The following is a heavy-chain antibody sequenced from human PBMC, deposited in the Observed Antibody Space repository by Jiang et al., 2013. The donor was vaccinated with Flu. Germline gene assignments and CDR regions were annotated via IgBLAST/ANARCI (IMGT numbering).Heavy chain of an antibody. D-gene: IGHD3-22*01. CDR3: ARDLNYYDSSGYYVIGY. CDR2: IIPIFGTA. CDR1: GGTFSSYA. V-gene: IGHV1-69*01. J-gene: IGHJ4*02. Sequence: GAEVKKPGSSVKVSCKASGGTFSSYAINWVRQAPGQGLEWMGGIIPIFGTANYAQKFQGRVTITADESTSTAYMELSSLRSEDTAVYYCARDLNYYDSSGYYVIGYWGQGTLVTVSS.